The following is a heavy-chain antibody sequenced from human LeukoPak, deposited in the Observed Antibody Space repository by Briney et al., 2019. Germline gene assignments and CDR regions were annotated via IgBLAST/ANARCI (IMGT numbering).Heavy chain of an antibody. D-gene: IGHD5-18*01. CDR1: GWSFSGYY. CDR2: INHSGST. CDR3: ARTGETAMDSRGLFDY. Sequence: PSETLSFTCAVYGWSFSGYYWSWIRQPPGKGPEWIGEINHSGSTNYNPSLKSRVSIPADTSKNQFSLKLSSVTAADTAVYYCARTGETAMDSRGLFDYWGQGTLVTVSS. V-gene: IGHV4-34*01. J-gene: IGHJ4*02.